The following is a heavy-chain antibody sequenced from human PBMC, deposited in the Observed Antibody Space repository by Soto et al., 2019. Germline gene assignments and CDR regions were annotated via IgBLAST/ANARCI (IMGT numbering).Heavy chain of an antibody. CDR1: GFTFSNAW. D-gene: IGHD4-17*01. CDR2: IKSKTDGGTT. V-gene: IGHV3-15*07. Sequence: PGGSLRLSCAASGFTFSNAWMNWVRQAPGKGLEWVGRIKSKTDGGTTDYAAPVKGRFTISRDDSKNTLYLQMNSLRTEDTAVYYCTTDSLLTTATNPYFEIDFWGQGTMVTVSS. CDR3: TTDSLLTTATNPYFEIDF. J-gene: IGHJ4*03.